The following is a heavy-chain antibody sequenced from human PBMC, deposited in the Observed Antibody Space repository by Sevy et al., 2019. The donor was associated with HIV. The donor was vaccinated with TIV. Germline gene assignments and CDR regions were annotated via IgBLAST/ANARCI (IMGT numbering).Heavy chain of an antibody. CDR1: GYTFTSQY. V-gene: IGHV1-46*01. J-gene: IGHJ4*02. CDR3: ARDSDNYDILTGYYPFDY. Sequence: ASVKVSCKASGYTFTSQYMHWVRQAPGQGLEWMGIINPSGGSTSYSQKFQGRVTTTRDTSTSTVYMELSSLRSEDTAVYYCARDSDNYDILTGYYPFDYWGQGTLVTVS. CDR2: INPSGGST. D-gene: IGHD3-9*01.